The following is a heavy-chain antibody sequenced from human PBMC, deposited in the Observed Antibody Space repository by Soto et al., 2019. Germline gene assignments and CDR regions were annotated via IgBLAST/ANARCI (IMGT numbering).Heavy chain of an antibody. V-gene: IGHV2-70*12. CDR1: GFSLSTSGMC. D-gene: IGHD3-9*01. CDR2: IDWDDDK. Sequence: SGPTLVNPTQTLTLTCTFSGFSLSTSGMCVSWIRRPPGKALEWLALIDWDDDKYYSTSLKTRLTISKDTSKNQVVLTMTNMDPVDTATYYCAHRRHDILAGSLGGMAVWGQGTTVTVSS. J-gene: IGHJ6*02. CDR3: AHRRHDILAGSLGGMAV.